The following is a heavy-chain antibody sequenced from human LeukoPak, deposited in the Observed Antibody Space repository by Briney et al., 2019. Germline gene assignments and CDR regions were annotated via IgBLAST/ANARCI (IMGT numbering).Heavy chain of an antibody. D-gene: IGHD4-17*01. V-gene: IGHV3-21*01. CDR2: ISSSSSYI. CDR1: GFTFSSYS. J-gene: IGHJ4*02. CDR3: ARNPYYGDSGFDY. Sequence: PGGSLRLSWAASGFTFSSYSMNWVRQAPGKGLEWVSSISSSSSYIYYADSVKGRFTISRDNAKNSLYLQMNSLRAEDTAVYYCARNPYYGDSGFDYWGQGTLVTVSS.